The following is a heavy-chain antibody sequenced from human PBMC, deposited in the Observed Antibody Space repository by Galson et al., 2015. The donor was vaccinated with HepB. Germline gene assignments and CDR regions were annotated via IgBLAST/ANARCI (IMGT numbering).Heavy chain of an antibody. CDR1: GFTFSNYW. CDR2: IKQDGSEK. V-gene: IGHV3-7*03. D-gene: IGHD6-19*01. CDR3: ARDLAVAYQNYYYYYMDV. Sequence: SLRLSCAASGFTFSNYWMTWVRQAPGKGLEWVANIKQDGSEKYYVDSVKGRFTISRDNAKNSLYLQMNSLRAEDTAVYYCARDLAVAYQNYYYYYMDVWGKGTTVTVSS. J-gene: IGHJ6*03.